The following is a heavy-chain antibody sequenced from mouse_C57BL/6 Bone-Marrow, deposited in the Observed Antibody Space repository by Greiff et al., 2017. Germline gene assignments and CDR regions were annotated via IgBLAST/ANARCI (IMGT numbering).Heavy chain of an antibody. CDR3: VRQGYYYDMEY. CDR2: IRSKSNNYAT. V-gene: IGHV10-1*01. Sequence: EVQLVESGGGLVQPKGSLKLSCAASGFCFNTYAMNWVRQAPGKGLEWVARIRSKSNNYATYYADSVKDRFTISRDDSESMLYLQMNNLKAAETAIDYCVRQGYYYDMEYGDRGTSVTVTA. J-gene: IGHJ4*01. CDR1: GFCFNTYA.